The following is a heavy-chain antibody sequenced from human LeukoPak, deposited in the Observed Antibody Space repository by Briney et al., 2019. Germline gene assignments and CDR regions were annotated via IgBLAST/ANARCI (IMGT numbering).Heavy chain of an antibody. D-gene: IGHD3-22*01. J-gene: IGHJ4*02. Sequence: GGSLRLSCAASGFTASSNYMSWVRQAPGKGLEWVSVIYSGGSTYYADSVKGRFTTSRDNSKNTLYLQRNRLRAEETAVYYCAREVEYYGSSGDFGYWGQGALVTLCS. V-gene: IGHV3-66*01. CDR1: GFTASSNY. CDR2: IYSGGST. CDR3: AREVEYYGSSGDFGY.